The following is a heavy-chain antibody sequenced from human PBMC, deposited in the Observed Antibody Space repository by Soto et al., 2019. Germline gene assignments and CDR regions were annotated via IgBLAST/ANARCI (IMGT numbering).Heavy chain of an antibody. V-gene: IGHV4-34*01. CDR3: AREASRGNGAHDY. J-gene: IGHJ4*02. CDR1: GGSFSGYY. CDR2: INHSGST. D-gene: IGHD1-1*01. Sequence: QVQLQQWGAGLLKPSETLSLTCAVYGGSFSGYYWSWIRQPPGKGVEWIGEINHSGSTNYNPSLKSRVTISVDTSKNQFSLKLSSVTAADTAVYYCAREASRGNGAHDYWGQGTLVTVSS.